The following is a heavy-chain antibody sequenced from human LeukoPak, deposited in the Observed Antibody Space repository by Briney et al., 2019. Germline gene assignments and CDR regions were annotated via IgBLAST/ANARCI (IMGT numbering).Heavy chain of an antibody. D-gene: IGHD1-26*01. J-gene: IGHJ3*01. CDR3: ARGGRAGWSGTYEDSFDV. V-gene: IGHV3-53*01. CDR2: IYSGGNT. CDR1: GFAVSSNY. Sequence: SGGSLRLSCAASGFAVSSNYMSWVRQAPGKGLEWVSVIYSGGNTYYADSVKGRFTISRDNFKNTLYLQMNSLRADDTAVYYCARGGRAGWSGTYEDSFDVWGQGTAVTVSS.